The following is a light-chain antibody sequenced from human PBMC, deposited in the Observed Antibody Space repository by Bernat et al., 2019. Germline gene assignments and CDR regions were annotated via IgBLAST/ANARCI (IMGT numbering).Light chain of an antibody. CDR3: AAWDDSLRGRV. CDR1: TSNIGSKY. V-gene: IGLV1-47*01. CDR2: SNN. J-gene: IGLJ3*02. Sequence: QSVLTQPPSASGTPGQRVTLSCSGSTSNIGSKYVYWYQQLPGTAPKLLIYSNNQRPSGVPDRFSGSKSGTSASLAISVLRSEDEADYYCAAWDDSLRGRVFGGGTKLTVL.